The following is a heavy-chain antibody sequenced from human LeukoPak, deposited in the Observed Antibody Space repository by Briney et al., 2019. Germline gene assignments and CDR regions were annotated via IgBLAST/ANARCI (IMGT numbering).Heavy chain of an antibody. V-gene: IGHV3-23*01. D-gene: IGHD4-17*01. CDR2: IRGTGGTT. J-gene: IGHJ3*01. CDR3: GKDPNGDYVGAFDF. CDR1: GFTFSDYA. Sequence: GGSLRLSCAASGFTFSDYALIWVRQAPGKGLEWISAIRGTGGTTSYADSVKGRCTISRDNSRNTVYLQMNSLRAEDTALYFCGKDPNGDYVGAFDFWGPGTMVTVSS.